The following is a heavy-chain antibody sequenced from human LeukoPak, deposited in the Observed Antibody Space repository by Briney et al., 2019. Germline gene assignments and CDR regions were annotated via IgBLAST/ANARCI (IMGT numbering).Heavy chain of an antibody. CDR2: ISGSGGTI. J-gene: IGHJ4*02. D-gene: IGHD1-26*01. CDR3: AKWDFRFDY. Sequence: GGSLRLSCAASGFTFSSYAMSWVRQAPGKGLEWVSTISGSGGTIYYADSVKGRFTISRDNSKNTLYLQMNSLRAEDTAVYYCAKWDFRFDYWGQGTLFTVSS. V-gene: IGHV3-23*01. CDR1: GFTFSSYA.